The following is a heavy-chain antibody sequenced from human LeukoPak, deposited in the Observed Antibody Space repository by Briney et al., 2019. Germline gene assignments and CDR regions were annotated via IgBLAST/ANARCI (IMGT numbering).Heavy chain of an antibody. V-gene: IGHV3-48*04. Sequence: GGSLRLSCAASGFTFSSNSMNWVRQAPGTGLEWVSYISSSSSTIYYADSVKGRFTISRDNAKNSLFLQMNSLRAEDTAVYYCARDWQWQQLDGDAFDIWGQGTMVTVPS. CDR3: ARDWQWQQLDGDAFDI. J-gene: IGHJ3*02. CDR1: GFTFSSNS. CDR2: ISSSSSTI. D-gene: IGHD6-13*01.